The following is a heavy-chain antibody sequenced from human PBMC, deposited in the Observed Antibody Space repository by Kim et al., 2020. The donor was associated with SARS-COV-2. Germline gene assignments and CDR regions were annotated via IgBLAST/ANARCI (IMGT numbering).Heavy chain of an antibody. CDR3: ARDNLKYYRAHAYYNFD. J-gene: IGHJ4*01. V-gene: IGHV4-38-2*02. CDR1: GDSISSGYF. CDR2: IYYTGKT. D-gene: IGHD3-16*01. Sequence: SETLSLTCSVSGDSISSGYFWAWIRQTPGKGLEWIGSIYYTGKTYLNPSLRSRITLSMDTSNNQFSLHLTSVTAADTAIYFCARDNLKYYRAHAYYNFD.